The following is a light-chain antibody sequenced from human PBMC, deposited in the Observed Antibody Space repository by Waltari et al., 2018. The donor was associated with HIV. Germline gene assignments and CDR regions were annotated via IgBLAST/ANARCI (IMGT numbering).Light chain of an antibody. V-gene: IGKV4-1*01. CDR3: QQYYTLRST. Sequence: DIVMTQSPDSLAVSLGAMATVTCTSSRTVLSNRNYLAWYQQKPGQAPKVLIYWASTRAFGVPDRFSGSGSGTDFSLTISRVQADDVAIYYCQQYYTLRSTFGGGTKIEI. CDR1: RTVLSNRNY. CDR2: WAS. J-gene: IGKJ4*01.